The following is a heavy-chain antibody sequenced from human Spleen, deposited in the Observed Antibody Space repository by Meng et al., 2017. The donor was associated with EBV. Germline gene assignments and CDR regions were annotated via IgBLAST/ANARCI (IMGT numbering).Heavy chain of an antibody. CDR2: LYRGGIT. D-gene: IGHD2-15*01. CDR3: AGGDQYSHYFHS. Sequence: EVEVGGGGGGWVAAGGALGVSCAASGFDVGGNVVSWVRRGPGKGLEWVSVLYRGGITYYADSVKGRFTISRDNSKNTLYLQMNGLRADDTAVYYCAGGDQYSHYFHSWGQGTLVTVSS. J-gene: IGHJ4*02. CDR1: GFDVGGNV. V-gene: IGHV3-53*01.